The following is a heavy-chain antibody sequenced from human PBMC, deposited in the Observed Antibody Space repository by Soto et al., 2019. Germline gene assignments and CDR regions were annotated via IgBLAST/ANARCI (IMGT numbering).Heavy chain of an antibody. Sequence: EVQLVESGGGLVQPGGSLRLSCAASGFTVSSNYMSWVRQAPGKGLEWVSVIYSGGSTYYADSVKGRFTISRHNSKNTLYLQMNSLRAEDTAVYYCARPKWGYCSSTSCPHPYYYYYMDVWGKGTTVTVSS. CDR3: ARPKWGYCSSTSCPHPYYYYYMDV. D-gene: IGHD2-2*01. CDR2: IYSGGST. CDR1: GFTVSSNY. J-gene: IGHJ6*03. V-gene: IGHV3-53*04.